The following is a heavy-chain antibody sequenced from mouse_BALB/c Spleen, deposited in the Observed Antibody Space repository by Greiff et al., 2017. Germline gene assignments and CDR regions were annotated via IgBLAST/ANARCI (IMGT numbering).Heavy chain of an antibody. D-gene: IGHD1-2*01. CDR1: GYSFSSYW. Sequence: QVHVKQSGAELMKPGASVKISCKATGYSFSSYWIEWVKQRPGHGLEWIGEILPGSGSTNYNEKFKGKATFTADTSSNTAYMQLSSLTSEDSAVYYCAGGGYGYYDMDYWGQGTSVTVSS. J-gene: IGHJ4*01. CDR3: AGGGYGYYDMDY. V-gene: IGHV1-9*01. CDR2: ILPGSGST.